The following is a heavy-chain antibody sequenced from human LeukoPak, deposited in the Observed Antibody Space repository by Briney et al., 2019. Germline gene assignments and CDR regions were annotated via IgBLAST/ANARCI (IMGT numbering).Heavy chain of an antibody. D-gene: IGHD5-24*01. CDR3: ARLGMAASFDY. Sequence: PSETLSLTCTVSGGSISSYYWSWIRQPPGKGLEWIGYIYYSGSTNYNPSLKSRVTISVDTSKNQFSLKLSSVTAADTAVYYCARLGMAASFDYWGQGTLVTVPS. J-gene: IGHJ4*02. CDR1: GGSISSYY. V-gene: IGHV4-59*01. CDR2: IYYSGST.